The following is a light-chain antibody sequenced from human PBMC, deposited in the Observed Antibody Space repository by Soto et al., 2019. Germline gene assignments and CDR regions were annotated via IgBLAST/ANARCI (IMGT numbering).Light chain of an antibody. J-gene: IGKJ1*01. Sequence: VLTQSPGTLSLSPGEGATVSCRASQRVASDLAWYLQKPGQPPRLLIYDASIRATGIPDRISGSGSERDFTLTISRLEPEDAAVYYCQQYLNSPRTFGQGTKVDIK. CDR2: DAS. CDR3: QQYLNSPRT. CDR1: QRVASD. V-gene: IGKV3-20*01.